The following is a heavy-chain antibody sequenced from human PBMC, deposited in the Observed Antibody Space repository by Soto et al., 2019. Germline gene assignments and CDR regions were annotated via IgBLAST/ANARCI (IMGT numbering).Heavy chain of an antibody. V-gene: IGHV4-59*08. D-gene: IGHD3-3*01. J-gene: IGHJ4*02. Sequence: QVQLQESGPGLVKPWETLSLTCTVSGNSIGDYYWSWFRQSPGKGLEWIGYIYGSGSTNYNPSLKSRVTISADTSKNQFSLKLTSVTAADTAVYSCARRRIGDYWGQGTPITVSS. CDR1: GNSIGDYY. CDR2: IYGSGST. CDR3: ARRRIGDY.